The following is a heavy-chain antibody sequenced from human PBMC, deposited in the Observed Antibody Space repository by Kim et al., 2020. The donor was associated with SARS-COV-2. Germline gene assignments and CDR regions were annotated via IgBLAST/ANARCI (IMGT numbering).Heavy chain of an antibody. D-gene: IGHD3-10*01. CDR1: GGSFSGYY. V-gene: IGHV4-34*01. J-gene: IGHJ6*02. Sequence: SETLSLTCAVYGGSFSGYYWSWIRQPPGKGLEWIGEINHSGSTNYNPSLKSRVTISVDTSKNQFSLKLSSVTAADTAVYYCAIGSEDGMDVWGQGTTVTVSS. CDR2: INHSGST. CDR3: AIGSEDGMDV.